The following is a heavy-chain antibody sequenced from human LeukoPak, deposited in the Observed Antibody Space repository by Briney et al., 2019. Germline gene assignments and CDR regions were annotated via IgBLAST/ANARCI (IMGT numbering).Heavy chain of an antibody. J-gene: IGHJ3*02. D-gene: IGHD2-21*02. V-gene: IGHV3-23*01. CDR2: ISGSGDIT. CDR1: GFRFSNYA. CDR3: ARRDCGGDCFYDAFDI. Sequence: GGSLRLSCAASGFRFSNYAMSWVRQAPEKGLEWVSAISGSGDITYYADSVKGRFTISRDNSKNTLFLQMNSLRAEDTAVYYCARRDCGGDCFYDAFDIWGQGTMVTVSS.